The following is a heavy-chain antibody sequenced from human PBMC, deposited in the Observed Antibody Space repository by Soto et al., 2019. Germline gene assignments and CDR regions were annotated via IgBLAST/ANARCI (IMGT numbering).Heavy chain of an antibody. CDR1: GGSISSGGYY. V-gene: IGHV4-31*03. CDR2: VYYSGST. CDR3: ARDTPYSSSWYASGHYYYYGMDG. Sequence: QVQLQESGPGLVKPSQTLSLTCTVSGGSISSGGYYWSWIRQHPGKGLEWIGYVYYSGSTYYNPSGKRRVTIPVDTSKNQHSLKLSAVTAADTAVYYCARDTPYSSSWYASGHYYYYGMDGLGQGTTVTLSS. J-gene: IGHJ6*02. D-gene: IGHD6-13*01.